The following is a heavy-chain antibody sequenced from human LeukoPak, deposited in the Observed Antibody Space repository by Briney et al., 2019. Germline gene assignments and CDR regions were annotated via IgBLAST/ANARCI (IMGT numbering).Heavy chain of an antibody. J-gene: IGHJ4*02. V-gene: IGHV4-4*02. CDR3: MGADYGGH. CDR1: GASIISNNW. D-gene: IGHD4-17*01. Sequence: SETLSLTCAVSGASIISNNWWSWVRQPSGKGLEWIGEIWHSGTTNYNPSLKSRVTISVDNSKNQSSLKLNSVTAADTAVYYCMGADYGGHWGQGTLVTVSS. CDR2: IWHSGTT.